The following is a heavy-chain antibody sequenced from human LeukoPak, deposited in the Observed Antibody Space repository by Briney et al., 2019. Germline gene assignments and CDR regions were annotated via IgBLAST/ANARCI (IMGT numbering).Heavy chain of an antibody. CDR1: GGSISSSSYY. Sequence: PSETLSLTCTVSGGSISSSSYYWGWIRQPPGKGLEWIRNIYYSGSTYYNPSPKSRVTISVDTSKNHLSLKLSSVTAADTAVFYCARQRGGGYWYFDLWGRGTLVTVSS. CDR2: IYYSGST. J-gene: IGHJ2*01. CDR3: ARQRGGGYWYFDL. V-gene: IGHV4-39*01.